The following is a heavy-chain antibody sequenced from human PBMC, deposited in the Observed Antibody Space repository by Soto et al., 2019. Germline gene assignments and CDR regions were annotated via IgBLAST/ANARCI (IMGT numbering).Heavy chain of an antibody. V-gene: IGHV4-61*01. CDR1: GGSVSSDSYY. J-gene: IGHJ4*02. CDR2: IFYTGST. CDR3: ARLDCITTTCQFDY. D-gene: IGHD3-10*01. Sequence: SETLSLTCIVSGGSVSSDSYYWSWIRQPPGRGLEWIAYIFYTGSTNSNPSLTSRVTISVDTSKNQFSLKLNSVTAADTAVYYCARLDCITTTCQFDYWGQGTLVTVSS.